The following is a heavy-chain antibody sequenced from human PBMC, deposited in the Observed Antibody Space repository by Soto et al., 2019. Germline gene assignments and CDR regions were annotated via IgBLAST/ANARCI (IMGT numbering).Heavy chain of an antibody. CDR2: ISAYSGST. D-gene: IGHD6-13*01. V-gene: IGHV1-18*01. CDR1: GYTFTTYG. CDR3: ARDFTKSSSWPYYFDY. Sequence: ASVKVSCKASGYTFTTYGIGWVRQAPGQGLEWMGWISAYSGSTKFAQKLQGRVTMTTDTSTTTAYMELRSLTSDDTAVYYCARDFTKSSSWPYYFDYWGQGTLVTVSS. J-gene: IGHJ4*02.